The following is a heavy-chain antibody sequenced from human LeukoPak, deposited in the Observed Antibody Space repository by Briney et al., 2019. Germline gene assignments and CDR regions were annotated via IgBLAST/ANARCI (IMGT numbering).Heavy chain of an antibody. J-gene: IGHJ4*02. CDR3: ARENGDFWSGYFGY. CDR2: INPNSGGT. V-gene: IGHV1-2*02. Sequence: ASVKVSCKASGYTFTGYYMHWVRQAPGQGLEWMGWINPNSGGTNYAQKFQGRVTMTRDTSTSTVYMELSSLRSEDTAVYYCARENGDFWSGYFGYWGQGTLVTVSS. D-gene: IGHD3-3*01. CDR1: GYTFTGYY.